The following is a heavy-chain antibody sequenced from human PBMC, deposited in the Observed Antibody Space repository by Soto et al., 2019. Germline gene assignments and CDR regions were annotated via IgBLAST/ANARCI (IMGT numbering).Heavy chain of an antibody. Sequence: GGSLRLSCAASGFTFSSYGMHWVRQAPGKGLEWVAVISYDGSNKYYADSVKGRFTISRDSSKNTLYLQMNSLRAEDTAVYYCEKGHGRYGMDVWGQGTTVTVSS. CDR1: GFTFSSYG. CDR3: EKGHGRYGMDV. V-gene: IGHV3-30*18. J-gene: IGHJ6*02. CDR2: ISYDGSNK.